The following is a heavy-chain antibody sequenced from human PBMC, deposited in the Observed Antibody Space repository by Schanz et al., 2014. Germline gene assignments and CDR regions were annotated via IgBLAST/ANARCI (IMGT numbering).Heavy chain of an antibody. CDR2: ISSSSSYI. J-gene: IGHJ4*02. CDR1: GFTFSSYS. D-gene: IGHD1-26*01. Sequence: EVQLVESGGGLVKPGGSLRLSCAASGFTFSSYSMNWVRQAPGKGLEWVSSISSSSSYIYYADSVKGRFTISRDNAKNSLYLQMNSLRAEDTAVYYCAKGRTVWSGSDRKYYFDYWGQGTLVTVSS. V-gene: IGHV3-21*01. CDR3: AKGRTVWSGSDRKYYFDY.